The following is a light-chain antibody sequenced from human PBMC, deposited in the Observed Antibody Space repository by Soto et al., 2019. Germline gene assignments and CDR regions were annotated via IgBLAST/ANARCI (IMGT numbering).Light chain of an antibody. V-gene: IGLV4-69*01. J-gene: IGLJ2*01. CDR3: HTWGTGIVV. CDR1: SGHSNYA. Sequence: QLVLTQSPSASASLGASVKLTCTLSSGHSNYAIAWHQQQPEKGPRYLMKLNSDGSHRKGDGIPDRFSGSSSGAERYLTIPSLQSEDEADYSCHTWGTGIVVFGGGTKLTVL. CDR2: LNSDGSH.